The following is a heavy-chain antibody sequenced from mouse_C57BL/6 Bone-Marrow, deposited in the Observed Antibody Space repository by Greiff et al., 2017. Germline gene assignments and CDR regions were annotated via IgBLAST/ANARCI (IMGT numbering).Heavy chain of an antibody. J-gene: IGHJ3*01. CDR3: TRCYEYGGSWFAY. CDR2: IDPETGGT. CDR1: GYTFTDYE. D-gene: IGHD2-4*01. V-gene: IGHV1-15*01. Sequence: VQLQQSGAELVRPGASVTLSCKASGYTFTDYEMHWVKQTPVHGLEWIGAIDPETGGTAYNQKFKGKAILTADKSSSTAYMELRSLTSEDSAVYYCTRCYEYGGSWFAYWGKGTLVTVSA.